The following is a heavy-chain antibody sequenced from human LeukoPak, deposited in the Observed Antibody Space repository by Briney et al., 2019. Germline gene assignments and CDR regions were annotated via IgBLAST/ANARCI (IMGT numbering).Heavy chain of an antibody. V-gene: IGHV1-2*02. CDR2: INPNSGGT. D-gene: IGHD1-26*01. Sequence: ASVKVSCKASGYAFTSYDINWVRQATGQGLEWMGWINPNSGGTNYAQKFQGRVTMTRDTSISTAYMELSRLRSDDTAVYYCARDLYSGSYPPDAFDIWGQGTMVTVSS. CDR1: GYAFTSYD. CDR3: ARDLYSGSYPPDAFDI. J-gene: IGHJ3*02.